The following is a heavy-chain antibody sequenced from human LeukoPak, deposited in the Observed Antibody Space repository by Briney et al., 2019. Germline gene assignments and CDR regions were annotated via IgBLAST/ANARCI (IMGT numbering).Heavy chain of an antibody. CDR1: GGSISSHY. CDR2: IYYSGST. D-gene: IGHD3-10*01. CDR3: ARYGGPYGKPIDY. V-gene: IGHV4-59*11. Sequence: SETLSLTCTVSGGSISSHYWSWIRQPPGKGLEWIGYIYYSGSTNYNPSLKSRVTISVDTSKNQFSLKLSSVTAADTAVYYCARYGGPYGKPIDYWGQGTLVTVSS. J-gene: IGHJ4*02.